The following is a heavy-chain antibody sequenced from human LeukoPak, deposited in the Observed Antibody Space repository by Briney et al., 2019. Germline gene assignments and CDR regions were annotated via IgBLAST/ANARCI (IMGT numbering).Heavy chain of an antibody. CDR1: GGSISSYY. CDR3: ARVDYYGSGPPDY. D-gene: IGHD3-10*01. CDR2: IYYSGST. V-gene: IGHV4-59*01. J-gene: IGHJ4*02. Sequence: PSETLSLTCTVSGGSISSYYWSWIRQPPGKGLEWIGYIYYSGSTNYNPSLKSRVTISVDTSKNQFSLKLSSVTAADTAVYYCARVDYYGSGPPDYWGQGTLVTVSS.